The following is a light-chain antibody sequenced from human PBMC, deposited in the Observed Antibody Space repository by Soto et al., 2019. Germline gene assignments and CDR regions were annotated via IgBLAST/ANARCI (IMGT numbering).Light chain of an antibody. CDR3: QQYGSSPSWT. V-gene: IGKV3-20*01. Sequence: EIVLTQSAGTLSLSPGERATLSCRASQSVSSNYLAWYQQRPGQAPRLLIYDASRRATGIPDRFSGSGSGTDFTLTISRLEPEDLAVYYCQQYGSSPSWTFGQGTKVDIK. J-gene: IGKJ1*01. CDR2: DAS. CDR1: QSVSSNY.